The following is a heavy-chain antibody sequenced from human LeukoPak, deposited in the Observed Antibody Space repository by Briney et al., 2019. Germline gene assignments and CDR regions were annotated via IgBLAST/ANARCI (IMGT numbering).Heavy chain of an antibody. CDR3: ARDPVDQPYWFFDL. CDR2: IYYSGST. Sequence: SETLSLTCTVSGGSISNYYWSWIRQPPGKGLEWIGYIYYSGSTNYNPSLKSRVTISVDTSKNQFSLKLSSVTAADTAVYYCARDPVDQPYWFFDLWGRGTLVTVSS. CDR1: GGSISNYY. V-gene: IGHV4-59*01. J-gene: IGHJ2*01.